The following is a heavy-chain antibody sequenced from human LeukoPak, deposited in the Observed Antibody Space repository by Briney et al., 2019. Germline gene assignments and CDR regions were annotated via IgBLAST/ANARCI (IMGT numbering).Heavy chain of an antibody. CDR3: AREGLYGDYVWSLDY. Sequence: SETLSLTCTVSGGSVSSGSYYWSWIRQLPGKGLEWIGYIYYSGSTNYNPSLKSRVTISVDTSKNQFSLKLSSVTAADTAVYYCAREGLYGDYVWSLDYWGQGTLVTVSS. CDR2: IYYSGST. V-gene: IGHV4-61*01. D-gene: IGHD4-17*01. CDR1: GGSVSSGSYY. J-gene: IGHJ4*02.